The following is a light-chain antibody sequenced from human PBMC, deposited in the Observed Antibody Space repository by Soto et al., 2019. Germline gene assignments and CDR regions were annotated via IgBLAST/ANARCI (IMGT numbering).Light chain of an antibody. CDR2: KAS. CDR3: QHYNNYSPT. V-gene: IGKV1-5*03. J-gene: IGKJ4*01. Sequence: DIQMTQSPSTLSASVGDRVTITCRASQSISNWLAWYQQKPGQAPNLLSYKASGLESGVPSRFSGSGSGTAFTLTSSSLQPDDSATYYCQHYNNYSPTFGGGTKVEI. CDR1: QSISNW.